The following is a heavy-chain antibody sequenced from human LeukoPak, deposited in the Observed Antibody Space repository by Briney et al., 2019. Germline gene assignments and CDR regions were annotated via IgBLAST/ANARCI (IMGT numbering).Heavy chain of an antibody. CDR2: IWNDGSNK. D-gene: IGHD5-12*01. V-gene: IGHV3-33*01. J-gene: IGHJ4*02. CDR3: ARDRDYSGYELDY. CDR1: GFTFSSYG. Sequence: GGSLRLSCAASGFTFSSYGMHWVRQAPGKGLEWVAVIWNDGSNKYYADSVKGRFTISRDNSKNTLYLQMNSLRAEDTAVYYCARDRDYSGYELDYWGQGTLVTVSS.